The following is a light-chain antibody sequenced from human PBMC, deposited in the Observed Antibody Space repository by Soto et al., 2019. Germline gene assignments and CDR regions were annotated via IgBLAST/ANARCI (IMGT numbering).Light chain of an antibody. CDR2: EVS. Sequence: QSAPTQPRSVSGSPGQSVTISCTGTSSDVDTYNRVSWYQQPPGTAPKPMIYEVSNRPSGVPDRFSGSRSGNTASLTISGLQAEDEADYYCCSYAGSHTWVFGTGTKLTVL. CDR1: SSDVDTYNR. V-gene: IGLV2-18*02. CDR3: CSYAGSHTWV. J-gene: IGLJ1*01.